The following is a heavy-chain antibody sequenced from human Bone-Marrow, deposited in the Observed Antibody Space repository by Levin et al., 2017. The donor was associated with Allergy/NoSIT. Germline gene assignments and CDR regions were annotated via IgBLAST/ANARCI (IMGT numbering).Heavy chain of an antibody. CDR1: GFIFSSYA. D-gene: IGHD3-10*01. J-gene: IGHJ5*02. CDR2: ITTSGRST. Sequence: GALRLSCAASGFIFSSYAMSWVRQVPGKGLEWVSFITTSGRSTYYADSVKGRLTISRDNSKNTLYLQMNSLRAEDTALYYCAGTIYGSGSRIGKFDPWGQRTLVTVSS. CDR3: AGTIYGSGSRIGKFDP. V-gene: IGHV3-23*01.